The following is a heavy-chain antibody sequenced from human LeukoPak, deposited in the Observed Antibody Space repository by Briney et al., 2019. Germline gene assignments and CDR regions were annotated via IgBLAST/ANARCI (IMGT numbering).Heavy chain of an antibody. Sequence: GGSLRLSCTVSGFTVSSNSMSWVRQAPGKGLVWVSRISTDGSSTTYADSVKGRFTISRDNAKNTLFLQMNSLRAEDTAVYYCTGHHQAYSRTYWGQGTLVTVSS. D-gene: IGHD6-13*01. CDR1: GFTVSSNS. J-gene: IGHJ4*02. CDR3: TGHHQAYSRTY. V-gene: IGHV3-74*01. CDR2: ISTDGSST.